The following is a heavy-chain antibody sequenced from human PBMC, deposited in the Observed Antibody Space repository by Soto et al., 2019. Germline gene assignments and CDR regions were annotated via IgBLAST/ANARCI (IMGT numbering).Heavy chain of an antibody. J-gene: IGHJ3*02. CDR1: GYTITSYG. CDR2: ISAYNGNT. CDR3: ARVRLGYCTNGVCPDAFDI. Sequence: GASVKVSCKASGYTITSYGISWVRQAPGQGLEWMGWISAYNGNTNYAQKLQGRVTMTTDTSTSTAYMELRSLRSDDTAVYYCARVRLGYCTNGVCPDAFDIWGQGTMVTVS. V-gene: IGHV1-18*01. D-gene: IGHD2-8*01.